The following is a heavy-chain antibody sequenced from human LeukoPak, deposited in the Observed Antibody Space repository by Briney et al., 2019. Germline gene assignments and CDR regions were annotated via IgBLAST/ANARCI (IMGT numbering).Heavy chain of an antibody. CDR3: AKISSH. Sequence: GGSLRLSCVASGFIFSSFGLHWARQAPGKGLEWVAFIRYDGSSKYYADSVKGRFTIPRDISRNTLYLEMNSLRPDDTAVYYCAKISSHWGQGTLVTVSS. CDR2: IRYDGSSK. J-gene: IGHJ4*02. V-gene: IGHV3-30*02. CDR1: GFIFSSFG. D-gene: IGHD3-3*02.